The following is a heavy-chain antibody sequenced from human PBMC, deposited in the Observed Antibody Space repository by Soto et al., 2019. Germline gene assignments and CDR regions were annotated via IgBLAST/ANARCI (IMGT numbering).Heavy chain of an antibody. Sequence: QLQLQESGSGLVKPSQSLSLTYAVSGGSISSGGYSWSWIRQPPGKGLEWIGYIYHSGSTYYTPSLKSRVTISLDRSKNQFSLKLSSVTAADTAVYYCARLRSGCGIDYWGQGTLVTVSS. CDR3: ARLRSGCGIDY. CDR1: GGSISSGGYS. J-gene: IGHJ4*02. CDR2: IYHSGST. D-gene: IGHD6-19*01. V-gene: IGHV4-30-2*01.